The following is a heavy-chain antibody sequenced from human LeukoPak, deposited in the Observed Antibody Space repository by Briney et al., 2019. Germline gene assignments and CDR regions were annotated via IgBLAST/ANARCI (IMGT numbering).Heavy chain of an antibody. CDR2: IIPIFGTA. V-gene: IGHV1-69*01. J-gene: IGHJ6*02. CDR1: GGTFSSYA. D-gene: IGHD3-10*01. Sequence: ASVKVSCKASGGTFSSYAISWVRQAPGQGLEWMGGIIPIFGTANYAQKFQGRVTITADESTSTAYMELSSLRSEDTAVYYCARVRSDSGGYYYYGIDVWGQGTTVTVSS. CDR3: ARVRSDSGGYYYYGIDV.